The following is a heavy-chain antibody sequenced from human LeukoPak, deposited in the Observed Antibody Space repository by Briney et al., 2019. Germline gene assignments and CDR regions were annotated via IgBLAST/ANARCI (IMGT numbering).Heavy chain of an antibody. CDR1: GFIFSSYP. CDR3: ANQRGGF. CDR2: ISGTAENT. Sequence: GGSLRLSGAASGFIFSSYPMSWVRQAPGKGLEWVSAISGTAENTYYADSVKGRFSISRDNSRNTVHLQMNSLRPEDTAVYYCANQRGGFWGQGTLVTVSS. D-gene: IGHD3-10*01. J-gene: IGHJ4*02. V-gene: IGHV3-23*01.